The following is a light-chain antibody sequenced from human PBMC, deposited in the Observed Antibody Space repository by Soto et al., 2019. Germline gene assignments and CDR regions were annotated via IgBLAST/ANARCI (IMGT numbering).Light chain of an antibody. CDR3: QSYDSSLRGSV. CDR2: GNS. J-gene: IGLJ1*01. CDR1: SSNIGAGFD. V-gene: IGLV1-40*01. Sequence: QAVVTQPPSVSGAPGQRVTISCTGSSSNIGAGFDVHWYQQLPGTAPKLLIYGNSNRPSGVPDRFSGSKSGTSASLAITGIKAEDDADYYCQSYDSSLRGSVFGTGTKLTVL.